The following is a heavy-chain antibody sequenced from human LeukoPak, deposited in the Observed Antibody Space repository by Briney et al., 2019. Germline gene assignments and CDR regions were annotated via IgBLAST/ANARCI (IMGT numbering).Heavy chain of an antibody. V-gene: IGHV3-53*01. CDR3: ARDKVGGSNDF. CDR1: GFTVSSNY. D-gene: IGHD2-15*01. CDR2: IYSGGST. Sequence: GGSLRLSCAASGFTVSSNYMSWVRQVPGKGLEWVSVIYSGGSTYYADSVKGRFTISRDNLKNSLYLYMSSLRVDDTAVYYCARDKVGGSNDFWGQGTLVTVSS. J-gene: IGHJ4*02.